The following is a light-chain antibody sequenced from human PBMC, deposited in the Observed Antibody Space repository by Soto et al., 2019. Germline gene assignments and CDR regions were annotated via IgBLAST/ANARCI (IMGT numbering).Light chain of an antibody. Sequence: QSVLTQPASVSGSPGQSITISCTGTSSDIGTYKYVSWFQHHPGKAPKLIIFEVSNRPSGVSNRFSGSKSGNTASLTISGLQAEDEADYYCSSHTTTSSALQVFGTGTKLTVL. J-gene: IGLJ1*01. CDR1: SSDIGTYKY. CDR2: EVS. V-gene: IGLV2-14*01. CDR3: SSHTTTSSALQV.